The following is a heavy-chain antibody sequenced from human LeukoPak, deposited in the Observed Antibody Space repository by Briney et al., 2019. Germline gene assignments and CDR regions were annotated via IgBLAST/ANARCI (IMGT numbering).Heavy chain of an antibody. CDR2: ISSSSSYI. CDR1: GFTFSSYS. J-gene: IGHJ4*02. Sequence: GGSLRLSCAASGFTFSSYSMNWVRQAPGKGLEWVSSISSSSSYIYYADSVKGRFTISRDNAKNSLYLQINSLRAEDTAVYYCATLNSFGNDYWGQGVLVTVSS. V-gene: IGHV3-21*01. CDR3: ATLNSFGNDY. D-gene: IGHD5-18*01.